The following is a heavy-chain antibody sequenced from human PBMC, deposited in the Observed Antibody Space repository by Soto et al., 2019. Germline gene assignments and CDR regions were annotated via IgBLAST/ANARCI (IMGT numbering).Heavy chain of an antibody. CDR3: ARCMASTVNHNWFDP. D-gene: IGHD4-17*01. V-gene: IGHV1-69*13. J-gene: IGHJ5*02. CDR2: IIPIFGTA. CDR1: GCTYSSYA. Sequence: SVKVSCKASGCTYSSYATSWVRQAPGQGLEWMGGIIPIFGTANYAQKFQGRVAITADESTSTAYMELSRLRSEDTAVSYCARCMASTVNHNWFDPWGQGTRVTVSS.